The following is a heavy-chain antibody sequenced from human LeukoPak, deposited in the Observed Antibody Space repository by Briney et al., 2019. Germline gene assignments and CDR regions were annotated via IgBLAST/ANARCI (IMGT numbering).Heavy chain of an antibody. CDR3: ARQGVGATDC. J-gene: IGHJ4*02. CDR1: GGSVSSSTYY. CDR2: ITYSGST. D-gene: IGHD1-26*01. V-gene: IGHV4-39*01. Sequence: PSETLSLTCTVSGGSVSSSTYYWAWIRQSPGKGLEWIGSITYSGSTYYNPSLESRVTISVDTSKNQFSLRLISVTAVDTAVYYCARQGVGATDCWGQGTLVTVSS.